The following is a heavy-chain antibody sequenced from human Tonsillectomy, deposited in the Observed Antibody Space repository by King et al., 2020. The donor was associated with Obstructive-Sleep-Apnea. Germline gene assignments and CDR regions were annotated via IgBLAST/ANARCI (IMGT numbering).Heavy chain of an antibody. J-gene: IGHJ4*02. D-gene: IGHD2-15*01. V-gene: IGHV3-64D*08. CDR2: ISRHGDTT. CDR1: GFTFSSYA. Sequence: VQLVESGGGMVQPGGSLRLSCLASGFTFSSYAMHWVRQAPGKGLEYVAAISRHGDTTNYADSVKGRFTLSRDNSKNTLYLHLSSLRAEDTAIYYCVKTFGLCTRGSCYSLDYWGQGTLVTVSS. CDR3: VKTFGLCTRGSCYSLDY.